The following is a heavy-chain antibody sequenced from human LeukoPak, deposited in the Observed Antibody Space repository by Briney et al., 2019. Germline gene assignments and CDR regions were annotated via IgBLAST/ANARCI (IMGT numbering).Heavy chain of an antibody. J-gene: IGHJ4*02. D-gene: IGHD1-26*01. CDR3: ARPFAFGGSTAHDYFDY. CDR2: ICYSGST. Sequence: PSETLSLTCTVSGGSISSSSYYWGWIRQPPGKGLEWIGSICYSGSTYYNPSLKSRVTISVDTSKNQFSLKLSSVTAADTAVYYCARPFAFGGSTAHDYFDYWGQGTLVTVSS. CDR1: GGSISSSSYY. V-gene: IGHV4-39*01.